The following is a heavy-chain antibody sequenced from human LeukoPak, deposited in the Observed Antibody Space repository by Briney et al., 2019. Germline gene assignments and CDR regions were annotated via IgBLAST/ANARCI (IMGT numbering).Heavy chain of an antibody. J-gene: IGHJ4*02. D-gene: IGHD6-6*01. V-gene: IGHV1-8*03. CDR3: AREGGLYSSSSSWGLFDY. CDR1: GYTFTSYD. Sequence: ASVKVSCKASGYTFTSYDINWVRQATGQGLEWMGWMNPNSGNTGYAQKFQGRVTITRNTSISTAYMELSSLRSEDTAVYYCAREGGLYSSSSSWGLFDYWGQGTLVTVSS. CDR2: MNPNSGNT.